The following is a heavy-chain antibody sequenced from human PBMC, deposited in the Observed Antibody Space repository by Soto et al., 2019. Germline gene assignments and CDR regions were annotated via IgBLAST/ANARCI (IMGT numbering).Heavy chain of an antibody. CDR2: IKSDGSYT. V-gene: IGHV3-74*01. CDR1: IFTFSNYW. D-gene: IGHD2-15*01. CDR3: EWCYSPVVNV. Sequence: VGSLRLSRESSIFTFSNYWMHCVRQAPGKWLVWVSRIKSDGSYTSYADSVKGRFTISRDSAKNTVYLQMNSLTVEDTAVYYCEWCYSPVVNVWGQGSVVTVSS. J-gene: IGHJ4*02.